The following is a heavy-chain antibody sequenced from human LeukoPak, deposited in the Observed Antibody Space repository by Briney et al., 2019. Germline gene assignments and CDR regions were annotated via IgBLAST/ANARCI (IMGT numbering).Heavy chain of an antibody. CDR3: ARDVGGSYLDY. J-gene: IGHJ4*02. D-gene: IGHD1-26*01. Sequence: GGSLRLSCEASGFTFNSYAMHWVRQAPGKGLEWVALMSYDGTNKYYADSVKGRFTISRDNSKNTLYLQMNSLRADDTAVYYCARDVGGSYLDYWGQGTPVTVSS. CDR1: GFTFNSYA. CDR2: MSYDGTNK. V-gene: IGHV3-30*01.